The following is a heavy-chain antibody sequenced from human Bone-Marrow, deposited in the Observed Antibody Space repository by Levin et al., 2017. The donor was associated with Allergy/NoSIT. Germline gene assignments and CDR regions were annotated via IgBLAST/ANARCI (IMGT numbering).Heavy chain of an antibody. V-gene: IGHV3-30*18. CDR3: AKEERFGEYPSAFDI. CDR2: ISYDGSNK. J-gene: IGHJ3*02. Sequence: GGSLRLSCAASGFTFSSYGMHWVRQAPGKGLEWVAVISYDGSNKYYADSVKGRFTISRDNSKNTLYLQMNSLRAEDTAVYYCAKEERFGEYPSAFDIWGQGTMVTVSS. D-gene: IGHD3-10*01. CDR1: GFTFSSYG.